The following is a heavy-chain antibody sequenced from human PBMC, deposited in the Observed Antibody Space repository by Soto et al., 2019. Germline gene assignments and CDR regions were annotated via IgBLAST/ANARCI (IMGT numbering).Heavy chain of an antibody. D-gene: IGHD2-15*01. J-gene: IGHJ6*03. CDR1: GGSFSGYY. V-gene: IGHV4-34*01. Sequence: QVQLQQWGAGLLKPSETLSLTCAVYGGSFSGYYWSWIRQPPGKGLEWIGEINHSGSTNYNPSLKSRVTISVDTSKNQFSLKLSSVTAADTAVYYCASKLGYCSGDSCFYYMDVWGKGTTVTVSS. CDR3: ASKLGYCSGDSCFYYMDV. CDR2: INHSGST.